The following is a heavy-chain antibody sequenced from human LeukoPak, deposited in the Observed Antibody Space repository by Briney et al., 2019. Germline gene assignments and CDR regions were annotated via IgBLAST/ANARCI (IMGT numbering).Heavy chain of an antibody. CDR3: ARVADMVRGVIHYYFDY. Sequence: PGGSLRLSCTASGFTFSSYSMNWVRQAPGEGLEWVSSISSSSYIYYADSVKGRFTISRDNAKNSLYLQMNSLRAEDTAVYYCARVADMVRGVIHYYFDYWGQGTLVTVSS. J-gene: IGHJ4*02. V-gene: IGHV3-21*01. CDR1: GFTFSSYS. D-gene: IGHD3-10*01. CDR2: ISSSSYI.